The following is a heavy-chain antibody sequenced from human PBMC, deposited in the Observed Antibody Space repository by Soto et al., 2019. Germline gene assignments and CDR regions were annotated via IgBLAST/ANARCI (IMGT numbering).Heavy chain of an antibody. D-gene: IGHD5-18*01. V-gene: IGHV3-23*01. CDR3: AKAGYSYATHYYYYGMDV. Sequence: EVQLLESGGGLVQPGGSLRLSCAASGFTFSSYAMSWVRQAPGKGLEWVSAISGSGGSTYYADSVKGRFTISRDNSKNTLYLQMNSLRAEDTAVYYCAKAGYSYATHYYYYGMDVWGQGTTVTVSS. J-gene: IGHJ6*02. CDR1: GFTFSSYA. CDR2: ISGSGGST.